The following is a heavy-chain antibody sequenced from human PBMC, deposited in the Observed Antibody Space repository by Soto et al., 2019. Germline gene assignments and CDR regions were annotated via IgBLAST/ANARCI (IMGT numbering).Heavy chain of an antibody. V-gene: IGHV1-69*01. D-gene: IGHD6-6*01. Sequence: QVQLVQSGAEVKKPGSSVKVSCKASGGTFSSYAISWVRQAPGQGLEWMGGIIPIFGTANYAQKFQGRVTITADETTSSAYMELSSLRSEDTAVYYCARTYLSSSSPVDWFDPWGQGILVTVSS. CDR2: IIPIFGTA. J-gene: IGHJ5*02. CDR1: GGTFSSYA. CDR3: ARTYLSSSSPVDWFDP.